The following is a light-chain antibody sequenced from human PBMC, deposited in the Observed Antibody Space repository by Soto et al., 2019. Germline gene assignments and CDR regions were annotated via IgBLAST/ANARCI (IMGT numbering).Light chain of an antibody. CDR1: QSVTTQ. CDR3: QLYGISPH. Sequence: IVLTQSPGTLSLSPGERATLSCRASQSVTTQLAWYQQKPGQAPRLIIHGASSRATGVPDRITGSGSGTDFTLSISRLEPEDFAVYYCQLYGISPHFGQGTRLEIK. J-gene: IGKJ5*01. V-gene: IGKV3-20*01. CDR2: GAS.